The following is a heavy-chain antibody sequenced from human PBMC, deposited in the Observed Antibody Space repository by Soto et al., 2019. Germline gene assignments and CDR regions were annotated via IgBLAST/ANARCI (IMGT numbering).Heavy chain of an antibody. CDR2: ITTSGGNT. CDR3: AGRYCTNGVCYTNYYYNIDV. Sequence: PGGSLRLSCAASGFTFSTYAMSWVRQAPGKGLEWVSTITTSGGNTYYADSVQGRFTISRDNSKNTLYLQMNSLRAEDTAVYYCAGRYCTNGVCYTNYYYNIDVWGKGTTVTVPS. J-gene: IGHJ6*03. D-gene: IGHD2-8*01. V-gene: IGHV3-23*01. CDR1: GFTFSTYA.